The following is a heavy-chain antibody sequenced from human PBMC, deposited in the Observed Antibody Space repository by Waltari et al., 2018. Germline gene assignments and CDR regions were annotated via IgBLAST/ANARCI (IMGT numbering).Heavy chain of an antibody. CDR2: ISGSGGST. CDR1: GFTFSSYA. Sequence: EVQLLESGGGLIQPGGSLRLSCAASGFTFSSYAMRWVLQAPGKGLEWVSAISGSGGSTYYADSVKGRFTISRDNSKNTLYLQMNSLRAEDTAVYYCAKDRIVVVPAAINIDYWGQGTLVTVSS. J-gene: IGHJ4*02. D-gene: IGHD2-2*01. V-gene: IGHV3-23*01. CDR3: AKDRIVVVPAAINIDY.